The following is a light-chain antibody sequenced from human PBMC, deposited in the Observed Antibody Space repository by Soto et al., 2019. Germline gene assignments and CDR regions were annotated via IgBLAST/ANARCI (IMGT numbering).Light chain of an antibody. V-gene: IGKV3-15*01. CDR2: YAS. Sequence: EMVMTQSPATLSVSPGERATLSCRASQNLSRNLAWYQQQPGQAPRLLIFYASTRATGIPARFSGSGSGTDFTLTISSLQSEDFAVYSGQQYDKWPHTFGQGTKLEIK. CDR1: QNLSRN. CDR3: QQYDKWPHT. J-gene: IGKJ2*01.